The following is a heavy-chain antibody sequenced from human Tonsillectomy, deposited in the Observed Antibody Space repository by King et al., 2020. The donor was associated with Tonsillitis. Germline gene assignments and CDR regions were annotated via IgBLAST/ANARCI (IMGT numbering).Heavy chain of an antibody. J-gene: IGHJ4*02. Sequence: QLVESGPEVKKPGTSVKVSCKASGFTFTSSVMQWVRQARGQRLEWIGWIVVGSGDTNYAQEFQERVTITRDMSTSTAYMELSSLRSEDTAVYYCAINPYWGQGTLVTVSS. CDR1: GFTFTSSV. CDR3: AINPY. CDR2: IVVGSGDT. V-gene: IGHV1-58*02.